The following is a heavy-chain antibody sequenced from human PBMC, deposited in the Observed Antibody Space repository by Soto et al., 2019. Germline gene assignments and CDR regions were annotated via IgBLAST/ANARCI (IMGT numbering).Heavy chain of an antibody. V-gene: IGHV1-3*01. J-gene: IGHJ4*02. CDR3: ARVKGPYSSDWYLDY. CDR2: INAGNGNT. CDR1: GYTFTSYA. Sequence: ASVKVSCKASGYTFTSYAMHWVRQAPGQRLEWMGWINAGNGNTKYSQKFQGRVTITRDTSASTAYMELSSLRSEDTAVYYCARVKGPYSSDWYLDYWAQGTLVTVSA. D-gene: IGHD6-19*01.